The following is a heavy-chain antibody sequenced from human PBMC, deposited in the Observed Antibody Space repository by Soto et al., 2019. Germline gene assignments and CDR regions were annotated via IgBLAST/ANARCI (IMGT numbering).Heavy chain of an antibody. J-gene: IGHJ4*02. CDR3: YCTMEWLFRDY. V-gene: IGHV1-8*01. Sequence: ASVKVSCKASGYTFTIYDINCVRQATLQGLEWMGWMNPNSGNTGYAQKFQGRVTMTRNTSISTAYMELSSLRSEDTAVYYCYCTMEWLFRDYWGQGTLVTVSS. D-gene: IGHD3-3*01. CDR1: GYTFTIYD. CDR2: MNPNSGNT.